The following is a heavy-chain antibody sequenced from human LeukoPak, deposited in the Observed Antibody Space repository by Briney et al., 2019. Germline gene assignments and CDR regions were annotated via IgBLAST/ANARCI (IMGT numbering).Heavy chain of an antibody. Sequence: ASVKVSCKASGYTFTSNAIHWVRQAPGQRLEWMGWINAGKGNREYSQKFQGRVTITVDTSASTAYMELSSLRSEDTAVYYCARDTESDLDYWGQGTLVTVS. CDR2: INAGKGNR. CDR3: ARDTESDLDY. V-gene: IGHV1-3*01. J-gene: IGHJ4*02. CDR1: GYTFTSNA.